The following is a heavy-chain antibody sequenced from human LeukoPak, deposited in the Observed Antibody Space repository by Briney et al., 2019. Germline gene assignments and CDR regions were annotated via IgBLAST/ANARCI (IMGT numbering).Heavy chain of an antibody. Sequence: GGSLRLSCVASGFTFSSYAMSWVRQAPGKGLEWVSAISGSGGSTYCADSVKGRFTISRDNSKNTLYLQMNSLRAEDTAVYYCAITTVAGNVGLFYWGQGTLVTVSS. J-gene: IGHJ4*02. D-gene: IGHD6-19*01. CDR1: GFTFSSYA. CDR3: AITTVAGNVGLFY. V-gene: IGHV3-23*01. CDR2: ISGSGGST.